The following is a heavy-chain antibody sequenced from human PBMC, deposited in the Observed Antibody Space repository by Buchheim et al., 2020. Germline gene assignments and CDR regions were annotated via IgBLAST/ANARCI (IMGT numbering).Heavy chain of an antibody. Sequence: EVQLVESGGGLVKPGGSLRLSCAASGFTFSNAWMSWVRQAPGKGLEWVGRIKSKTDGGTTDYAAPVKGRFTISRDDSKNTLYLQMNSLKTDDTAVYYCTTPSSGYYQPQDYYYYGMDVWGQGTT. CDR1: GFTFSNAW. D-gene: IGHD3-22*01. J-gene: IGHJ6*02. CDR3: TTPSSGYYQPQDYYYYGMDV. V-gene: IGHV3-15*01. CDR2: IKSKTDGGTT.